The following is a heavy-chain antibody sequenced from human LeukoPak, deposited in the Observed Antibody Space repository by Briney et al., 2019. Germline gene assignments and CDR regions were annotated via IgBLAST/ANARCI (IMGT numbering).Heavy chain of an antibody. CDR1: GGSITGYY. V-gene: IGHV4-59*01. J-gene: IGHJ4*02. Sequence: TSETLSLTCTVSGGSITGYYWSWFRRPPGEGLEWIGYIYYRGSTKYNPSLKSRVTISVDTSKNQFSLKLSSVTAADTAVYYCERSHGGYWGQGTLVTVSS. CDR3: ERSHGGY. D-gene: IGHD3-16*01. CDR2: IYYRGST.